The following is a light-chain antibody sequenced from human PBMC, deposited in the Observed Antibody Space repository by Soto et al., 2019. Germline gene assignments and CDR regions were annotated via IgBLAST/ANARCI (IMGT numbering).Light chain of an antibody. CDR3: GTWDSSLSVVL. CDR1: SSNIGNNY. J-gene: IGLJ2*01. V-gene: IGLV1-51*02. CDR2: ENN. Sequence: QSVLTQPPSVSAAPGQTVTISCSGSSSNIGNNYVSWYQQLPGTAPKLLIYENNKRPSGIPDRFSGSKSGTSATLDITGLQTGDEADYYCGTWDSSLSVVLFGGGTKLTVL.